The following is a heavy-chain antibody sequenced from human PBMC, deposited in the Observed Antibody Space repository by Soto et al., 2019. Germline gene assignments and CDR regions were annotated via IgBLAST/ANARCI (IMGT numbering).Heavy chain of an antibody. CDR3: ASSVPSRGYSSGWYPYYFDY. V-gene: IGHV1-18*01. J-gene: IGHJ4*02. CDR2: ISAYNGNT. D-gene: IGHD6-19*01. CDR1: GYTFTSYG. Sequence: ASVKVSCKASGYTFTSYGISWVRQAPGQGLERMGWISAYNGNTNYAQKLQGRVTMTTDTSTSTAYMELRSLRSDDTAVYYCASSVPSRGYSSGWYPYYFDYWGQGTLVTVSS.